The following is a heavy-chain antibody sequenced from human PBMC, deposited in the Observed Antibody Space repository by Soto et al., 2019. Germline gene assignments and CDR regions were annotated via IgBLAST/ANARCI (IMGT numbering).Heavy chain of an antibody. CDR1: GFTFGNFW. V-gene: IGHV3-7*01. Sequence: EVQLVESGGGLVQPGGSLRLSCAASGFTFGNFWMSWVRQAPGKGLEWVANMKEDGSEKHYVDSVKGRFAISRDNAKNSLFRQMNSLRAEDTAVYYCARDGGYAGTPFEFDFWGQGTLVTVSS. J-gene: IGHJ4*02. CDR2: MKEDGSEK. CDR3: ARDGGYAGTPFEFDF. D-gene: IGHD3-16*01.